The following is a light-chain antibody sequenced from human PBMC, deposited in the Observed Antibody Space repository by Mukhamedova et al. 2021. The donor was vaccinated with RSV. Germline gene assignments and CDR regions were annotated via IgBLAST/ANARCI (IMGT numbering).Light chain of an antibody. CDR2: DTD. V-gene: IGLV1-51*01. J-gene: IGLJ2*01. CDR3: GTWDNSLRTVV. Sequence: QLPGSAPKLLIFDTDKRPSQIPDRFSGSKSATSAALDITGLRTGDEAEYYCGTWDNSLRTVVFGGGTKLTVL.